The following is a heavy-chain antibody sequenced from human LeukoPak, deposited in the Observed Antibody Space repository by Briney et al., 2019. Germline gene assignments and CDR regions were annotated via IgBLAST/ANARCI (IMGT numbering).Heavy chain of an antibody. Sequence: GESLKISCKGSGYSFTSYWIGWVRQMPGKGLEWMGIIYPGDSDTRYSPSFQGQVTISADKSISTAYLQWSSLKASDTAMYYCARLAVDYYGSGSKNYYYYMDVWGKGTTVTVSS. CDR2: IYPGDSDT. CDR3: ARLAVDYYGSGSKNYYYYMDV. J-gene: IGHJ6*03. CDR1: GYSFTSYW. D-gene: IGHD3-10*01. V-gene: IGHV5-51*03.